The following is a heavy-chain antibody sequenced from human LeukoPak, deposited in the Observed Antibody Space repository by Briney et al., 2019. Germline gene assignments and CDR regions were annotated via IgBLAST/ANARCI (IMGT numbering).Heavy chain of an antibody. V-gene: IGHV3-21*06. CDR2: IHGSASYN. J-gene: IGHJ6*03. Sequence: GGSLRLSCAASGFIFSNYYLNWVRQAPGKGLEWVSCIHGSASYNYYAVSVKGRFTISRDSAKNSLYLEMSSLRVEDTAVYYCVRAFGGYDSQRFYYNMDVWGKGTTVTVSS. CDR1: GFIFSNYY. D-gene: IGHD5-12*01. CDR3: VRAFGGYDSQRFYYNMDV.